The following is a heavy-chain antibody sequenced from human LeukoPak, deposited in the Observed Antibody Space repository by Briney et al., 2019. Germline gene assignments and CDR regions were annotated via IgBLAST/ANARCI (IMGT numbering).Heavy chain of an antibody. Sequence: SETLSLTCAVYGGSFSGYYWSWIRQPPGKGLERIGEINHSGSTNYNPSLKSRVTISVDTSKNQFSLKLSSVTAADTAVYYCARFTYSGSYYFDYWGQGTLVTVSS. CDR3: ARFTYSGSYYFDY. CDR1: GGSFSGYY. V-gene: IGHV4-34*01. D-gene: IGHD1-26*01. J-gene: IGHJ4*02. CDR2: INHSGST.